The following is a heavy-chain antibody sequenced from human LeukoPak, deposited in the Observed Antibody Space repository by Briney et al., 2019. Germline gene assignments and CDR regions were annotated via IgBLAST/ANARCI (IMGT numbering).Heavy chain of an antibody. J-gene: IGHJ5*01. V-gene: IGHV4-39*07. CDR3: ARQVAIVEPTDPNWFDS. D-gene: IGHD1-26*01. Sequence: PSETLSLTCNVSGDSISSSNYYWGWIRQTPGKGLEWIGSIFYSGSTYYTLSLKSRVTMSLDTSKNQFSLRLTSVTAADTAVYYCARQVAIVEPTDPNWFDSWGQGNLVTVSS. CDR1: GDSISSSNYY. CDR2: IFYSGST.